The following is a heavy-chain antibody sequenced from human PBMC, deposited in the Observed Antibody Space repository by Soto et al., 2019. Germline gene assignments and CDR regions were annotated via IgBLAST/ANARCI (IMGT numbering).Heavy chain of an antibody. CDR2: ISYDGSNK. CDR1: GFTFSSYG. V-gene: IGHV3-30*18. D-gene: IGHD2-15*01. CDR3: AKGGIVCYPCHRIFQH. J-gene: IGHJ1*01. Sequence: GGSLRLSCAASGFTFSSYGMHWVRQAPGKGLEWVAVISYDGSNKYYADSVKGRFTISRDNSKNTLYLQMNSLRAEDTAVYYCAKGGIVCYPCHRIFQHWGQGTLVTVSS.